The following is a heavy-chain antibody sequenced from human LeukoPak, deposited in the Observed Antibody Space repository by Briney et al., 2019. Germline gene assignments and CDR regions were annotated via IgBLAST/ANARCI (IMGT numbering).Heavy chain of an antibody. J-gene: IGHJ4*02. CDR2: ISGYNGHT. Sequence: VASVKVSCKASGYTFTSYGINWVRQAPGQGLEWMGWISGYNGHTKYAQNLQGRVTMTTDTSTTTAYMELRSLRSNDTAVYYCARASGSGSVSSPYYFDYWGQGTLVTVSS. D-gene: IGHD3-10*01. V-gene: IGHV1-18*01. CDR1: GYTFTSYG. CDR3: ARASGSGSVSSPYYFDY.